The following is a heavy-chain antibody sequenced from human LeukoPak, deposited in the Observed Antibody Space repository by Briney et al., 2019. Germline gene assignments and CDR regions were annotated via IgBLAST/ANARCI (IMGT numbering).Heavy chain of an antibody. CDR3: ARVQAVVVPAAREYYYYYYMDV. Sequence: SQTLSLTCTVSGGSISSGDYYWSWIRQPPGKGLEWIGYIYYSGSTYYNPSLKSRVTISVDTSKNQFSLKLSSVTAADTAVYYCARVQAVVVPAAREYYYYYYMDVWGKGTTVTVSS. D-gene: IGHD2-2*01. V-gene: IGHV4-30-4*08. J-gene: IGHJ6*03. CDR1: GGSISSGDYY. CDR2: IYYSGST.